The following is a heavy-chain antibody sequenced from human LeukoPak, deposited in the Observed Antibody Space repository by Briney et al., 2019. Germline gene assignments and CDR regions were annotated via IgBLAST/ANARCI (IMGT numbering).Heavy chain of an antibody. Sequence: PSETLSLTCTVSGGSISSGGYYWSWIRQPPGKGLEWIGYIYYSGSTYYNPSLKSRVTISVDTSKNQFSLKLSSVTAADTAVYYCATLGFSSGYYYYFDHWGQGTLVTVSS. CDR1: GGSISSGGYY. CDR3: ATLGFSSGYYYYFDH. J-gene: IGHJ4*02. V-gene: IGHV4-30-2*01. D-gene: IGHD3-22*01. CDR2: IYYSGST.